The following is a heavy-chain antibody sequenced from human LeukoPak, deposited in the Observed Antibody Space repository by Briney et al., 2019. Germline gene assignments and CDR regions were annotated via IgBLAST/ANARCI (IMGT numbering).Heavy chain of an antibody. J-gene: IGHJ6*03. CDR2: IYSGGST. CDR1: GFTVSSNY. Sequence: PGGSLRLSCAASGFTVSSNYMSWVRQAPGKGLEWVSVIYSGGSTYYADSVKGRFTISRDNSKNTLYLQMNSLRAEDTAVYYCAKGPDSDYYYYMDVWGKGTTVTVSS. CDR3: AKGPDSDYYYYMDV. V-gene: IGHV3-53*01.